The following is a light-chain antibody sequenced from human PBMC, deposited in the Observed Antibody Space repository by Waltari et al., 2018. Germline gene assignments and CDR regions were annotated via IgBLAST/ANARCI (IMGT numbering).Light chain of an antibody. CDR1: KLGEKY. CDR2: QDS. J-gene: IGLJ2*01. Sequence: SYELTQPPSVSVSPGQTASITCSGDKLGEKYACWYQQRPGQSPVLVIYQDSKRPSGIPDRFSGSNSGNTATLTISGTQAMDEADYYCQAWDSSVVFGGGTKLTVL. V-gene: IGLV3-1*01. CDR3: QAWDSSVV.